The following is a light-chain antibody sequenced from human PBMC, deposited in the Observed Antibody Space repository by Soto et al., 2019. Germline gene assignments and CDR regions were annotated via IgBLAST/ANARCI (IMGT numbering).Light chain of an antibody. Sequence: QSVLTQPASVSGSPGQSITISCTGTSSDVGSYDVVSWYQQHPGKAPQLIIYEVAQRPSGVSDRFSGSKSGSTASLTISGLQAEDEAHYFCCSYAGSTTFWVFGGGTQLTVL. CDR2: EVA. CDR1: SSDVGSYDV. CDR3: CSYAGSTTFWV. J-gene: IGLJ3*02. V-gene: IGLV2-23*02.